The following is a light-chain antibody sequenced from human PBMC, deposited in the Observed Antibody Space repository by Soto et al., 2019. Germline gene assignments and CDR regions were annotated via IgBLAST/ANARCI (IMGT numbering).Light chain of an antibody. CDR1: QSINNW. CDR3: QQYNGYSQYS. Sequence: DIQMTQSPSTLSASVGDRVTISCRASQSINNWLAWYQHKPGKAPKLLIYDVSTLESGVPSRFSGSGSGTEFTLTISSLQPDDFATYYCQQYNGYSQYSFGQGTKLEIK. V-gene: IGKV1-5*01. J-gene: IGKJ2*01. CDR2: DVS.